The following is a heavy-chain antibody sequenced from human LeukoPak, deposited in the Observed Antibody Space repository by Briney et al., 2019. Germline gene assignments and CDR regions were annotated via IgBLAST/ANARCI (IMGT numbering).Heavy chain of an antibody. V-gene: IGHV1-46*01. J-gene: IGHJ6*03. D-gene: IGHD6-13*01. Sequence: GASVKVSCKASGYTFSSYYMHWVRQAPGQGLEWMGIINPSGGSTSYAQKFQGRVTITRNTSISTAYMELSSLRSEDTAVYYCAREGGGSSWYGGYYYYYMDVWGKGTTVTVSS. CDR3: AREGGGSSWYGGYYYYYMDV. CDR1: GYTFSSYY. CDR2: INPSGGST.